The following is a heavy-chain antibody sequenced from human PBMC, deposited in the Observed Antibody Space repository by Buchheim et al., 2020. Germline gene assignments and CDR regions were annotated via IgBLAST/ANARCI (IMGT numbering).Heavy chain of an antibody. D-gene: IGHD5-18*01. Sequence: QVQLVESGGGVVQPGRSLRLSCAASGFTFSSYGMHWVRQAPGKGLEWVAVIWCDGSNKYYADSVKGRFTISRDNSKNTLYLQMNSLRAEDTAVYYCARDRTAMFPNWFDPWGQGTL. CDR2: IWCDGSNK. J-gene: IGHJ5*02. V-gene: IGHV3-33*01. CDR1: GFTFSSYG. CDR3: ARDRTAMFPNWFDP.